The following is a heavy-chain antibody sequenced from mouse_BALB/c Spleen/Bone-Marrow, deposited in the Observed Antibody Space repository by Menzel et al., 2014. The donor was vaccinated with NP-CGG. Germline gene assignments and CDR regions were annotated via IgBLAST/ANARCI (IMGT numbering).Heavy chain of an antibody. Sequence: EVQRVESGAGLVRPGASVKLSCTASGFNIKDTHVHWVKQRPEQGLEWIGRIDPANDYTKYDPKFQGTATITADTSSNTAYLQLSSLTSEDTAVYYCATLTGTFDYWGQGTTLAVSS. CDR1: GFNIKDTH. CDR2: IDPANDYT. J-gene: IGHJ2*01. D-gene: IGHD4-1*01. CDR3: ATLTGTFDY. V-gene: IGHV14-3*02.